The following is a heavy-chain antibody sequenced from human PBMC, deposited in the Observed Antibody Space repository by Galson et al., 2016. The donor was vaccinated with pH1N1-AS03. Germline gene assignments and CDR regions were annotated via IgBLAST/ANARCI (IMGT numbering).Heavy chain of an antibody. CDR2: IDGGRENT. CDR3: AKDVLSWAFDH. Sequence: SLRLSCAASGFAVRANAMSWVRQAPGKGLEWVSAIDGGRENTHHADSVKGRFAISRDNYKNTLYLQMNSLRPEDTAVYYCAKDVLSWAFDHWGQGALVTVSS. D-gene: IGHD1-26*01. J-gene: IGHJ4*02. V-gene: IGHV3-23*01. CDR1: GFAVRANA.